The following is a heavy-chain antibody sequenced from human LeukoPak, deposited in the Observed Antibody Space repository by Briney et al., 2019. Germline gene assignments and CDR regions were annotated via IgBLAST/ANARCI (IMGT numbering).Heavy chain of an antibody. CDR1: GFTFSNYG. Sequence: QSGGSLRLSCVVSGFTFSNYGMHWVRQAPGKGLEWVAVISHTGTSEFFADSVKGRFTISRDSAKNTVYLQMNSLRPEDTAVYYCARDKPLRDRARRAIDSGIQYYYYGLDVWGQGTPVTVSS. CDR2: ISHTGTSE. V-gene: IGHV3-30*03. CDR3: ARDKPLRDRARRAIDSGIQYYYYGLDV. J-gene: IGHJ6*02. D-gene: IGHD2-2*01.